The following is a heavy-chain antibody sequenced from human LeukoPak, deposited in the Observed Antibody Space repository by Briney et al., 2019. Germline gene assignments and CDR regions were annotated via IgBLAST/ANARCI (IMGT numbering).Heavy chain of an antibody. J-gene: IGHJ5*02. CDR3: ARLELFGYSLDP. Sequence: GGTLRLSCAASGFTLSSYGMSWVRQAPGKGLEWVSGISGSGGSTYYADSVKGRFTISRDNSKNTLYLQMNSLRAEDTAVYYCARLELFGYSLDPWGQGTLVTVSS. D-gene: IGHD3-10*01. CDR1: GFTLSSYG. V-gene: IGHV3-23*01. CDR2: ISGSGGST.